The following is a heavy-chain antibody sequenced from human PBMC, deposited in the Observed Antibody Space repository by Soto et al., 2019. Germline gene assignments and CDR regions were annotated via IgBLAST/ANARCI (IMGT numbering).Heavy chain of an antibody. J-gene: IGHJ3*01. V-gene: IGHV3-30*18. CDR3: AKDQGIAASHGID. CDR1: GFTFNNYG. Sequence: QVQLVESGGGVVQPGRSLRLSCAASGFTFNNYGMHWVRQAPGKGLEWVATISNDGSDKYYADSVKGRLTISRDNSKSTVYLQMNSLRAEETAVYYCAKDQGIAASHGIDWGQGTMVTVSS. CDR2: ISNDGSDK. D-gene: IGHD6-13*01.